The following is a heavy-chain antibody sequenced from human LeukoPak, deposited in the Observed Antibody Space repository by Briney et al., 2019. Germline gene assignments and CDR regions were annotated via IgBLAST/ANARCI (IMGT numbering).Heavy chain of an antibody. CDR2: IHYSGST. V-gene: IGHV4-59*12. Sequence: AETLSLTCTVSGDSIRSYYWSWIRQPPGKGLEWIGNIHYSGSTKYNPSLKSRVTMSVDTSKNQFSLRVTSLTAADTAVYYCARLGALHDAFDVWGQGTLVTVSS. CDR3: ARLGALHDAFDV. D-gene: IGHD3-16*01. CDR1: GDSIRSYY. J-gene: IGHJ3*01.